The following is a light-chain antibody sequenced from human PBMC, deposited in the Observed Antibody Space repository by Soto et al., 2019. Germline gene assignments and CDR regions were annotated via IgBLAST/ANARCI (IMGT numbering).Light chain of an antibody. CDR1: SSNIGAGYD. V-gene: IGLV1-40*01. CDR3: QSYDSSLSGSV. CDR2: GNS. J-gene: IGLJ2*01. Sequence: QAVVTQPPSVSVAPGQRVTISCTGSSSNIGAGYDVHWYQQLPGTAPKLLLYGNSNRPSGVPDRFSGSKSGTSASLAITGLQAEDEADYDCQSYDSSLSGSVFGGGTKVTVL.